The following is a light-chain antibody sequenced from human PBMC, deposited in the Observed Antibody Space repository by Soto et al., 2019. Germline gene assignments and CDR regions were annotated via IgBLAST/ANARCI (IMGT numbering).Light chain of an antibody. CDR1: SNDVGGYNF. CDR3: SSYAGNNIFYV. CDR2: EVS. J-gene: IGLJ1*01. V-gene: IGLV2-8*01. Sequence: QSALAQPPSASGSPGQSVTISCAGTSNDVGGYNFVSWYQQHPGKAPKLMIFEVSKRPSGVPDHFSGSKSGNTASLTVSGLQAEDEADYYCSSYAGNNIFYVFGTGTKLTVL.